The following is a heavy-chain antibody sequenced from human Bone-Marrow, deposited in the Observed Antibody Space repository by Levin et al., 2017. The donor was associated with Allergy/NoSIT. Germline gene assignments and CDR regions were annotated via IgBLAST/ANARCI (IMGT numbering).Heavy chain of an antibody. Sequence: GASVKVSCKSSGYTFTSFGISWVRQAPGQGLEWMGWVSGDNRNTNYAQKVQGRVTMTTDTSTSTGYMELRSLRSDDTAMYYCARDPAGNGDYVDGLDNWGQGTLVTVSS. CDR2: VSGDNRNT. D-gene: IGHD4-17*01. V-gene: IGHV1-18*01. CDR3: ARDPAGNGDYVDGLDN. J-gene: IGHJ4*02. CDR1: GYTFTSFG.